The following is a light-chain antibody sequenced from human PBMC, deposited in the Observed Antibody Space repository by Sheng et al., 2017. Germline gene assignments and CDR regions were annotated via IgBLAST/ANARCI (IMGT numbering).Light chain of an antibody. CDR1: INNIGSYA. CDR2: GYS. Sequence: QSALTQEASVSGTVGQKVTLSCIGNINNIGSYAVGWYQQTSHGALKTVMFGYSPPSGIPDRFSAAKSGTTASLTISGLQPEDEGDYYCSTWDSSLRTRVFGGGTNLTVL. CDR3: STWDSSLRTRV. V-gene: IGLV1-44*01. J-gene: IGLJ3*02.